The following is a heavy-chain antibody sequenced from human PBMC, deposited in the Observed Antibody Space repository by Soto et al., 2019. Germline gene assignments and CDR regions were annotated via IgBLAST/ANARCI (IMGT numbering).Heavy chain of an antibody. D-gene: IGHD6-6*01. CDR2: ISWNRGSI. CDR1: GFTFDDYA. Sequence: EVQLVESGGGLVQPGGSLRLSCAASGFTFDDYAMHWVRQAPGKGLEWVSGISWNRGSIGYADSVKGRFTISRDNAKNSLYLQMNSLRAEDTALYYCAKDQSPFEYSSSSCDYWGQGTLVTVSS. CDR3: AKDQSPFEYSSSSCDY. J-gene: IGHJ4*02. V-gene: IGHV3-9*01.